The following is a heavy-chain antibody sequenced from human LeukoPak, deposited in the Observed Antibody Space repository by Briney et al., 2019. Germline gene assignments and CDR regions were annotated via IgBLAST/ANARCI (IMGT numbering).Heavy chain of an antibody. Sequence: PGGSLRLSCAASGFTFSSYSMDWVRQAPGKGLEWVSSISSSSSYIYYADPVKGRFTISRDNAKNSLYLQMNSLRAEDTAVYSCARDHNGGYVHDAFDIWGQGTMVTVSS. D-gene: IGHD5-12*01. J-gene: IGHJ3*02. CDR1: GFTFSSYS. CDR2: ISSSSSYI. V-gene: IGHV3-21*01. CDR3: ARDHNGGYVHDAFDI.